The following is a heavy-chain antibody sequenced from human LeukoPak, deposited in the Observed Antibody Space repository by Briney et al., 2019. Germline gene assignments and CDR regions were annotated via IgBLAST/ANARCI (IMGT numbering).Heavy chain of an antibody. V-gene: IGHV3-48*02. CDR3: ARFPHYYDSSGYSF. CDR2: ISSSSSTI. CDR1: GFTFSSYS. D-gene: IGHD3-22*01. J-gene: IGHJ4*02. Sequence: PGGSLRLSCAASGFTFSSYSMNWVRQGPGKGLEWVSYISSSSSTIYYADSVKGRFTISRDNAKNSLYLQMNSLRDEDTAVYYCARFPHYYDSSGYSFWGQGTLVTVSS.